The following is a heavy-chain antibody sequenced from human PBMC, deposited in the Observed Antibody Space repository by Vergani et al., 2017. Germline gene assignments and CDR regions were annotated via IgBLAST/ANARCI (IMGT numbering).Heavy chain of an antibody. V-gene: IGHV4-39*01. Sequence: QLQLQESGPGLVKPSETLSLTCTVSGGSISSSSYYWGWIRQPPGNGLEWIGSIYYSGSSYYNPSLKSRVTISVDTSKNQFALKLSSVTAADTDVYYCARHATRAWLEQFDYWGQGTLVTVSS. CDR2: IYYSGSS. D-gene: IGHD1/OR15-1a*01. J-gene: IGHJ4*02. CDR1: GGSISSSSYY. CDR3: ARHATRAWLEQFDY.